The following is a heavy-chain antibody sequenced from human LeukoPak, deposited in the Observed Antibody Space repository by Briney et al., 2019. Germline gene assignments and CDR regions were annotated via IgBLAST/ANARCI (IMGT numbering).Heavy chain of an antibody. V-gene: IGHV4-4*02. CDR1: GGSISSSNW. CDR2: IYTSGST. J-gene: IGHJ4*02. D-gene: IGHD6-13*01. Sequence: SGTLSLTCAVFGGSISSSNWWSWVRQPAGMGLEWLGRIYTSGSTNYNPSLKSRVTMSVDTSKNQFSLKLSSVTAADTAVYYCARGGSSSWGIYFDYWGQGTLVTVSS. CDR3: ARGGSSSWGIYFDY.